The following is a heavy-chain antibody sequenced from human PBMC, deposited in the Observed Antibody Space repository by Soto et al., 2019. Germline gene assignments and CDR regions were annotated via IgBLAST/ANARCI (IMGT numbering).Heavy chain of an antibody. CDR2: IWYDGSNK. J-gene: IGHJ4*02. CDR3: TKEEYGSGSCFDY. CDR1: GFTFSSYV. V-gene: IGHV3-30*18. D-gene: IGHD3-10*01. Sequence: QVQLVESGGGVVQPGRSLRLSCAASGFTFSSYVMHWVRQAPGKGLEWVALIWYDGSNKYYADSVKGRFTISRDNSNNTLYLQMNSLRVEDTAVYYCTKEEYGSGSCFDYWGQGTLVTVSS.